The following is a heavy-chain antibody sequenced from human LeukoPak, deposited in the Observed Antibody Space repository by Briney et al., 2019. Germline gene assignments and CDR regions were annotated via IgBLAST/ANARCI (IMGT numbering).Heavy chain of an antibody. J-gene: IGHJ3*02. CDR2: INHSGST. Sequence: PSETLSLTCAVYGGSFSGCYWSWIRQPPGKGLEWIGEINHSGSTNYNPSLKSRVTISVDTSKNQFSLKLSSVTAADTAVYYCAREGVAAHDAFDIWGQGTMVTVSS. CDR1: GGSFSGCY. D-gene: IGHD2-15*01. V-gene: IGHV4-34*01. CDR3: AREGVAAHDAFDI.